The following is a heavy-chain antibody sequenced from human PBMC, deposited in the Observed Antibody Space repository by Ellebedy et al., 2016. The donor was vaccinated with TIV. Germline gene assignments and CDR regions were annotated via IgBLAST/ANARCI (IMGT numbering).Heavy chain of an antibody. CDR3: VRDRGGTHGGFDS. D-gene: IGHD3-10*01. CDR1: GFTLSYYA. V-gene: IGHV3-64D*09. Sequence: GESLKISCSASGFTLSYYAVHWVRQAPGKGLEYVSTISSDGHRTNYADSVKGTFTVSRDNSKNTVNLKMNSLRAEDTAVYYCVRDRGGTHGGFDSWGQGTLVTVSS. J-gene: IGHJ4*02. CDR2: ISSDGHRT.